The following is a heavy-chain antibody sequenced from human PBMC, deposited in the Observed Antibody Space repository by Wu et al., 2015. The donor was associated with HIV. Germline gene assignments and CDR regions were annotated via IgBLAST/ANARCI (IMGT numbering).Heavy chain of an antibody. Sequence: QVQLVQSGAEVKKPGASVKVSCKASGYTFTSYYMHWVRQAPGQGLEWMGIINPSGGSTSYAQKFQGRVTMTRDTSTSTVYMELSSLRSEDTAVYYCARDLYYYDSSGYYYPGYWGQGTLVTVSS. D-gene: IGHD3-22*01. J-gene: IGHJ4*02. CDR3: ARDLYYYDSSGYYYPGY. CDR1: GYTFTSYY. CDR2: INPSGGST. V-gene: IGHV1-46*01.